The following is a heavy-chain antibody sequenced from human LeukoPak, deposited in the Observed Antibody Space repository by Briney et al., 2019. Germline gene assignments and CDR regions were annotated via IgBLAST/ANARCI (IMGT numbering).Heavy chain of an antibody. Sequence: ASVKVSCKSSGYTFTDYYVHWVRQAPGQGLEWMGRINPNSGDTNYAQNFQGRVTISRDTSISTAYLELNSLIFDDTAVFYCARSTITTTAAGHFDLWGRGTLVTVSS. CDR2: INPNSGDT. J-gene: IGHJ2*01. D-gene: IGHD6-13*01. CDR3: ARSTITTTAAGHFDL. CDR1: GYTFTDYY. V-gene: IGHV1-2*06.